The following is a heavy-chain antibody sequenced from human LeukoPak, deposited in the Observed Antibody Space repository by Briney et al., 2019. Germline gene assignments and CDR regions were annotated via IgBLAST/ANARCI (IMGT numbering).Heavy chain of an antibody. V-gene: IGHV3-23*01. CDR1: GFTFSSYA. CDR2: ISGSGGST. CDR3: AKASGVIVVVSPEDY. Sequence: GGSLTLSCAASGFTFSSYAMSWVRQPPGKGLEWVGAISGSGGSTYYADSVKGRFTISRDNSKNTLYLQMNSVRAEDTAVYCCAKASGVIVVVSPEDYWGQGSLVTVSS. J-gene: IGHJ4*02. D-gene: IGHD3-22*01.